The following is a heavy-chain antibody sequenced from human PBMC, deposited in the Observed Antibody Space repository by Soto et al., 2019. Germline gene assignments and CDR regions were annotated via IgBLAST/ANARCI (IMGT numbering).Heavy chain of an antibody. CDR1: GFTFSSYS. J-gene: IGHJ4*02. Sequence: EVQLVESGGGLVQPGGSLRLSCAASGFTFSSYSMNWVRQAPGKGLEWVSYISSSSSTIYYADSVKGRFTISRDNAKNSRYLQMNSLRDEDTAVYYCARRGLAQVGAIDYWGQGTLVTVSS. CDR2: ISSSSSTI. V-gene: IGHV3-48*02. CDR3: ARRGLAQVGAIDY. D-gene: IGHD1-26*01.